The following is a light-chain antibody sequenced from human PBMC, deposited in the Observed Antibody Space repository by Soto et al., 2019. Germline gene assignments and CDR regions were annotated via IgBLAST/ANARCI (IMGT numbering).Light chain of an antibody. V-gene: IGKV1-13*02. CDR2: DVF. Sequence: AILVTQSPSSLSASVGDTVTITCRASQGISSAFAWYQQKPGKVPRLLIYDVFNLQSGVPSRFSGSGSGTDFTLTISRLQPEDCATYYCQQLETYPLTFGQGTRLEVK. CDR1: QGISSA. J-gene: IGKJ5*01. CDR3: QQLETYPLT.